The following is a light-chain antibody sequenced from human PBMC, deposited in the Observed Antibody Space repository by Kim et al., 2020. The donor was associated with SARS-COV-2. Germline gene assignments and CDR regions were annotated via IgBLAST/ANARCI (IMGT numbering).Light chain of an antibody. J-gene: IGLJ3*02. V-gene: IGLV1-47*01. CDR3: ASWDDSLSGQV. Sequence: GQTVTISCSGSNSNIGNNFVNWYQQLPGAAPKLVIYRNHERPSGVPDRFSGSKSGTSASLAISGARSGDGGDYYCASWDDSLSGQVFGGGTKVTVL. CDR1: NSNIGNNF. CDR2: RNH.